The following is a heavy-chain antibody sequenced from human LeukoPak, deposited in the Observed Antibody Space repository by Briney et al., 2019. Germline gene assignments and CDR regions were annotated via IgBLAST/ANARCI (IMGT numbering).Heavy chain of an antibody. J-gene: IGHJ4*02. D-gene: IGHD2-2*01. CDR3: AKDQGVGGEVPAAFDD. V-gene: IGHV3-23*01. CDR1: GFRFSSYA. CDR2: ISGSGGNT. Sequence: PGGSLRLSCAASGFRFSSYAMSWVRQAPGKGLECVSSISGSGGNTFHADSVKGRFTISRDNSKNTLDLQMNSLRVEDTAVYYCAKDQGVGGEVPAAFDDWGQGTLVTVSS.